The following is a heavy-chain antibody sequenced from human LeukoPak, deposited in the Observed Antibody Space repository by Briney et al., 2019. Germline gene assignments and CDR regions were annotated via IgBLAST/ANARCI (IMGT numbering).Heavy chain of an antibody. CDR3: AKDLGDGDYTYYYYYGMDV. CDR2: ISYDGSNK. Sequence: GALRLSCAASGFTFSSYGMHWVRQAPGKGLEWVAVISYDGSNKYYADSVKGRFTISRDNSKNTLYLQMNSLRAEDTAVYYCAKDLGDGDYTYYYYYGMDVWGQGTTVTVSS. D-gene: IGHD4-17*01. CDR1: GFTFSSYG. J-gene: IGHJ6*02. V-gene: IGHV3-30*18.